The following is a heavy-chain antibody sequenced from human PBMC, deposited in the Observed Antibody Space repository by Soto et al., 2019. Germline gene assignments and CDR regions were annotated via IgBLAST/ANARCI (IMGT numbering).Heavy chain of an antibody. CDR3: AREVKPKLAYHWLDR. J-gene: IGHJ5*02. D-gene: IGHD6-13*01. CDR1: GDSVSSNSAA. Sequence: SQTLSLTCAISGDSVSSNSAAWTWIRQSPSRGLEFLGRTYYRSKWYNDYAISVKSRITINPDTSKNQFSLQLNSVTPEDTAVYYCAREVKPKLAYHWLDRCRQETLVTV. V-gene: IGHV6-1*01. CDR2: TYYRSKWYN.